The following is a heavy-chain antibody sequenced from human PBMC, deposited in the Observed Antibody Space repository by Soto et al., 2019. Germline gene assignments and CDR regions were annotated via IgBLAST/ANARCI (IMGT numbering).Heavy chain of an antibody. D-gene: IGHD2-15*01. CDR1: GFTFYTYA. J-gene: IGHJ4*02. V-gene: IGHV3-23*01. Sequence: EVQLLESGGGLVQPGGSLRLSCTASGFTFYTYAMTWVRQAPGKGLEWVSSITDTGVTTYYADSVKGRFTISRDNSKNTLYLQMNSLRTDDSAVYYCAKDTPVVMFLSDSWGRGTLVTVSS. CDR2: ITDTGVTT. CDR3: AKDTPVVMFLSDS.